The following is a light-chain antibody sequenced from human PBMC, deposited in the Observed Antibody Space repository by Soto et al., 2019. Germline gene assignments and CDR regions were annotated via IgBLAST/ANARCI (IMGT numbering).Light chain of an antibody. CDR3: QQYDSLPLT. CDR1: QGMTNY. J-gene: IGKJ4*01. CDR2: DTS. V-gene: IGKV1-33*01. Sequence: DIQMTQSPSSLSASVGDRVTITCRASQGMTNYLNLYQLKPGKAPKLLIYDTSHLETGVPSRFSGSGSGTDFTFTISSLQPEDFATYYCQQYDSLPLTFGGGTKVEIK.